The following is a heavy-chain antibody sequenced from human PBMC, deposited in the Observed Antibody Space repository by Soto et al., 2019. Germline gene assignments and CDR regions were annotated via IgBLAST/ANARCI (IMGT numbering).Heavy chain of an antibody. V-gene: IGHV1-46*01. CDR1: GYTFTSYY. Sequence: ASVKVSCKASGYTFTSYYMHWVRQAPGQGLEWMGIINPSGGSTSYAQKFQGRVAMTRDTSTSTVYMELSSLRSEDTAVYYCARAYGDYDGYYYDSSGYYYFDYWGQGTLVTVSS. CDR3: ARAYGDYDGYYYDSSGYYYFDY. CDR2: INPSGGST. J-gene: IGHJ4*02. D-gene: IGHD3-22*01.